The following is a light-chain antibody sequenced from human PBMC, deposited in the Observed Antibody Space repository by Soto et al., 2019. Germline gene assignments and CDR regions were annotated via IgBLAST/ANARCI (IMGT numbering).Light chain of an antibody. CDR1: QTVSSSY. V-gene: IGKV3-20*01. CDR2: GAS. CDR3: QKYGTSPPYI. Sequence: EIVLTQSPGTLSLSPGERDTLSCRASQTVSSSYLAWYQQKPGHAPRLLIYGASSRATGTPDRFSGIASGADFTLIISRLEPEDFAVYYCQKYGTSPPYIFGQGTKLEIK. J-gene: IGKJ2*01.